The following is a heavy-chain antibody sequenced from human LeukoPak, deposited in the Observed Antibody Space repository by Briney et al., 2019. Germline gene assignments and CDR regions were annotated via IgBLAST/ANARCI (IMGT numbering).Heavy chain of an antibody. D-gene: IGHD6-19*01. J-gene: IGHJ3*02. CDR2: FDPEDGET. CDR3: AGLTGQWLVRAFDI. V-gene: IGHV1-24*01. CDR1: GYTLTELS. Sequence: ASVKVSCKVSGYTLTELSMHWVRQAPGKGLEWMGGFDPEDGETIYAQKYQGRVTMTEDTSTDTAYMELSSLRSEDTAVYYCAGLTGQWLVRAFDIWGQGTMVTVSS.